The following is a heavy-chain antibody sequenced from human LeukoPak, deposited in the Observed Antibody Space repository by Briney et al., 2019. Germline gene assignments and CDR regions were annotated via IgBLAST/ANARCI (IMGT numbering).Heavy chain of an antibody. CDR1: GFTFDDYA. Sequence: GRSLRLSCAASGFTFDDYAMHWVRQAPGKGLEWVSGISWNSVRLGYADSVNGRFTISRDNAKNSLYLQMNSLRAEDTALYYCAKDGSSGWYWFEYWGRGTLVTVSS. CDR3: AKDGSSGWYWFEY. D-gene: IGHD6-19*01. CDR2: ISWNSVRL. V-gene: IGHV3-9*01. J-gene: IGHJ4*02.